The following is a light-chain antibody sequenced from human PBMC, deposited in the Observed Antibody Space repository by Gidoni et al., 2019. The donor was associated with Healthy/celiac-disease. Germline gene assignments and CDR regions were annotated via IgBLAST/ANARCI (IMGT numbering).Light chain of an antibody. Sequence: DIQMTQSPSSLSASVGDRVTITCRASQSISSYLNWYQQKPVKAPTLLIYAASSLQSGVPSMFSGSGSGTDFTLTISSLQPEDFATYYCQQSYSTPITFGQGTRLEIK. CDR3: QQSYSTPIT. V-gene: IGKV1-39*01. CDR2: AAS. CDR1: QSISSY. J-gene: IGKJ5*01.